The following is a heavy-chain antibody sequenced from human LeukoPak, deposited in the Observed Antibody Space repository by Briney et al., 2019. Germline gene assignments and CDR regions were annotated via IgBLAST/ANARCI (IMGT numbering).Heavy chain of an antibody. J-gene: IGHJ4*02. CDR3: ARRGRWLQLRSYFDY. D-gene: IGHD5-24*01. Sequence: SETLSLPCAVYGGSFSGYYWSWIRQPPGKGLEWIGEINHSGSTNYNPSLKSRVTISVDTSKNQFSLKLSSVTAADTAVYYCARRGRWLQLRSYFDYWGQGTLVTVSS. CDR1: GGSFSGYY. V-gene: IGHV4-34*01. CDR2: INHSGST.